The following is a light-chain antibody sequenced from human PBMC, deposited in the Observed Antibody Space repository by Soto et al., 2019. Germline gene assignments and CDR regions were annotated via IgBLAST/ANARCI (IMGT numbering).Light chain of an antibody. CDR3: SSSTTSTTRV. CDR1: SSDVGAYNS. CDR2: DVS. J-gene: IGLJ1*01. V-gene: IGLV2-14*03. Sequence: QSALTQPASVSGSRGQSISLSCTGTSSDVGAYNSVSWYQQHPGKAPKLIIYDVSIRPSGVSNRFSGSKSGNTASLTISGLQAEDEADYYCSSSTTSTTRVFGTGTKLTVL.